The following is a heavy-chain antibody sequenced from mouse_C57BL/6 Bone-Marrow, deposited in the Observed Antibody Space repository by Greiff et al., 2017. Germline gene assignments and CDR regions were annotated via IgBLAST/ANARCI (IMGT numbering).Heavy chain of an antibody. CDR2: ISDGGSYT. CDR3: ATIYGNYEGFAY. J-gene: IGHJ3*01. CDR1: GFTFSSYA. Sequence: VMLVESGGGLVKPGGSLKLSCAASGFTFSSYAMSWVRQTPEKRLEWVATISDGGSYTYYPDNVKGRFTISRDNAKNNLYLQMSHLKSEDTAMYYCATIYGNYEGFAYWGQGTLVTVSA. V-gene: IGHV5-4*03. D-gene: IGHD2-1*01.